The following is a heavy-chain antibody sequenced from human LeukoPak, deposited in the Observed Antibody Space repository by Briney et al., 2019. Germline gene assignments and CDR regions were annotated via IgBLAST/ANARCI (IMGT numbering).Heavy chain of an antibody. V-gene: IGHV3-33*06. J-gene: IGHJ6*03. D-gene: IGHD2-8*01. Sequence: PGRPLRLSCAASGFTFNSYGMHWVRQAPGKGLEWVAVIWYDGSNKYYADSVKGRFTISRDNSKNTLYLQMNSLRAEDTAVYYCAKGNGHYYYYMDVWGKGTTVTVSS. CDR3: AKGNGHYYYYMDV. CDR2: IWYDGSNK. CDR1: GFTFNSYG.